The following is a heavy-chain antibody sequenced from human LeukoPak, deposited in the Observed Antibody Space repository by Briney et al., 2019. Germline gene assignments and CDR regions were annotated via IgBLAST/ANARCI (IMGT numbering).Heavy chain of an antibody. D-gene: IGHD6-13*01. CDR3: ARVGSSSPSDYYMDV. CDR2: ISAYNGNT. CDR1: GYTFTSYG. V-gene: IGHV1-18*01. J-gene: IGHJ6*03. Sequence: ASVKVSCKASGYTFTSYGISWVRQAPGQGLEWMGWISAYNGNTNYAQKLQGRVTMATDTSTSTAYMELRSLRSDDTAVYYCARVGSSSPSDYYMDVWGKGTTVTVSS.